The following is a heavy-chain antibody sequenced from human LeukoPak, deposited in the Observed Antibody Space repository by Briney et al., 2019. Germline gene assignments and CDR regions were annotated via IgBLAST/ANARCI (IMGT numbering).Heavy chain of an antibody. CDR2: ISSSGSTI. CDR1: GFTLSSYE. J-gene: IGHJ6*04. V-gene: IGHV3-48*03. CDR3: AELGITMIGGV. D-gene: IGHD3-10*02. Sequence: GGSLRLSCVASGFTLSSYEMNWVRQAPGKGLEWVSYISSSGSTIYYADSVKGRFTISRDNAKNSLYLQMNSLRAEDTAVYYCAELGITMIGGVWGKGTTVTISS.